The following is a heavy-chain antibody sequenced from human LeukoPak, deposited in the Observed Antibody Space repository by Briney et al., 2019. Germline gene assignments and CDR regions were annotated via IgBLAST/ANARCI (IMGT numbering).Heavy chain of an antibody. CDR3: AKDHSHLCHRD. CDR2: ISNNGDNT. D-gene: IGHD5-18*01. J-gene: IGHJ4*02. CDR1: RFIFSSYA. V-gene: IGHV3-23*01. Sequence: GGSLRLSCAASRFIFSSYAMSWVCQAPGKGLEWVSVISNNGDNTYYADSVKGRFTISRDNSKNTLYLQMNSLRAEDTAVYYCAKDHSHLCHRDWGQGTLVTVSS.